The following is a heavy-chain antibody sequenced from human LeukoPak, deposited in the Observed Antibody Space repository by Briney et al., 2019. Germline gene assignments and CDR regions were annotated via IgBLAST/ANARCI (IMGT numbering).Heavy chain of an antibody. CDR1: GFTVSSDY. Sequence: GGSLRLSCAASGFTVSSDYMSWVRQAPGKGLEWVAVISYDGSNKYYADSVKGRFTISRDNSKNTLYLQMNSLRAEDTAVYYCARGRVFDPWGQGTLVTVSS. V-gene: IGHV3-30*03. J-gene: IGHJ5*02. CDR3: ARGRVFDP. CDR2: ISYDGSNK.